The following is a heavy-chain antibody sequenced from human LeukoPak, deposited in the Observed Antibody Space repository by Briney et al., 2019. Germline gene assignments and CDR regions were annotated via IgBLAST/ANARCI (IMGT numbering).Heavy chain of an antibody. D-gene: IGHD3-10*01. CDR2: INPNSGGT. CDR1: GYTFTGYY. V-gene: IGHV1-2*06. CDR3: ARVGGDPELDAFDI. Sequence: GASVKVSCKASGYTFTGYYMHWVRQAPGQGLEWMGRINPNSGGTNYAQKFQGRVTMTRDTSTSTVYMELSSLRSEDTAVYYCARVGGDPELDAFDIWGQGTMVTVSS. J-gene: IGHJ3*02.